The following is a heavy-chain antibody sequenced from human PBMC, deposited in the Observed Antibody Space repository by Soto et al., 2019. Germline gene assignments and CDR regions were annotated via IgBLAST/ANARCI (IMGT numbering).Heavy chain of an antibody. D-gene: IGHD1-26*01. CDR2: IYFSGTT. J-gene: IGHJ5*02. V-gene: IGHV4-31*03. Sequence: QVQLQESGPGLVKPSQTLSLTCTVSGGSISSGGYYWSWIRQYPGKGLDWIGYIYFSGTTYYNPSLKSSVTISLYTSKNQFSLKMSSVNDADTAVYYCVRDRGVGNWFDPWGQGTLVTVSS. CDR1: GGSISSGGYY. CDR3: VRDRGVGNWFDP.